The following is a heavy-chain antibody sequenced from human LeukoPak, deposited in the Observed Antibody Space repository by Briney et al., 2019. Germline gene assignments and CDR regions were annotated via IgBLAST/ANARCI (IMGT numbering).Heavy chain of an antibody. CDR2: ISSSSSYI. D-gene: IGHD2-2*01. CDR3: ARGAIRDDAFDI. CDR1: GFTFSSYS. J-gene: IGHJ3*02. Sequence: GGSLRLSCAASGFTFSSYSMNWVRQAPGKGLEWVSSISSSSSYIYYADSVKGRFTISRDNAKNSLYLQMNSLRAEDTAVYYCARGAIRDDAFDIWGQGTMVIVSS. V-gene: IGHV3-21*01.